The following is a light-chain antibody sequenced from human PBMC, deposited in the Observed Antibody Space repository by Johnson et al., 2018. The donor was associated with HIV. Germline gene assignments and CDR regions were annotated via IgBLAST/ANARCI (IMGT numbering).Light chain of an antibody. CDR2: DNN. J-gene: IGLJ1*01. CDR3: GTWDTILQTFV. Sequence: QSVLTQPPSVSAAPGQKVTISCSGSSSNIGNNYVSWYQQLPGTAPKLLIYDNNRRPSGIPDRFSGSKSGTSATLGIAGLQTGDEADYFCGTWDTILQTFVFGTGTEVSVL. CDR1: SSNIGNNY. V-gene: IGLV1-51*01.